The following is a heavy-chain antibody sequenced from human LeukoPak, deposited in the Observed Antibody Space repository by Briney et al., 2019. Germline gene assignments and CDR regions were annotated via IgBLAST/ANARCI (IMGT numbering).Heavy chain of an antibody. CDR2: IIPIFGTA. V-gene: IGHV1-69*13. Sequence: ASVKVSCKASGGTFSSYAISWVRQAPGQGLEWMGGIIPIFGTANYAQKFQGRVTITADESTSTAYMELSSLRSEDTAVYYCARAKGYSNYVSWFDPWGQGTLVTVSS. CDR3: ARAKGYSNYVSWFDP. CDR1: GGTFSSYA. D-gene: IGHD4-11*01. J-gene: IGHJ5*02.